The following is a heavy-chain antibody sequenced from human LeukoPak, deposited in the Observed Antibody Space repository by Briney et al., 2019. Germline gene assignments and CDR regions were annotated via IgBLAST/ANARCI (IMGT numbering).Heavy chain of an antibody. CDR2: IYYSGST. Sequence: SETLSLTCTVSGGSISSSSYYWGWIRQPPGKGLEWIGSIYYSGSTYYNPSLKSRVTISVDTSKNQFSLKLSSVTAADTAVYYCASLIAVADYYMDVWGKGTTVTVSS. V-gene: IGHV4-39*07. CDR3: ASLIAVADYYMDV. J-gene: IGHJ6*03. CDR1: GGSISSSSYY. D-gene: IGHD6-19*01.